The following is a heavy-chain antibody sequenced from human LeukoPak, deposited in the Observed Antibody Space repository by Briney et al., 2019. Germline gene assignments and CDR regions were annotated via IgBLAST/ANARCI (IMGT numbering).Heavy chain of an antibody. V-gene: IGHV1-69*08. Sequence: WASVKVSCKASGGSFSDYSISWVRQAPGQGLEWMGRIIAILDTAHYAQKFQGRFTITADKSTTTVYMELSSLRSDDTAVYYCVRSGYDYDWFDPWGQGTLVTVSS. CDR2: IIAILDTA. D-gene: IGHD5-12*01. J-gene: IGHJ5*02. CDR1: GGSFSDYS. CDR3: VRSGYDYDWFDP.